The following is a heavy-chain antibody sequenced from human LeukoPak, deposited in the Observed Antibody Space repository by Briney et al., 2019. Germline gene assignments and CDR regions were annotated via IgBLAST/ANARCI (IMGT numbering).Heavy chain of an antibody. CDR1: GGSISGYY. CDR2: IYYSGST. V-gene: IGHV4-59*12. CDR3: ARDEGSSYPFDY. D-gene: IGHD2-2*01. Sequence: ASETLSLTCIVSGGSISGYYWNWIRQPPGKGLEWIGYIYYSGSTNYNPSLKSRVTISLDTSKKQFSLKLSSVTAADTAVYFCARDEGSSYPFDYWGQGTLVTVSS. J-gene: IGHJ4*02.